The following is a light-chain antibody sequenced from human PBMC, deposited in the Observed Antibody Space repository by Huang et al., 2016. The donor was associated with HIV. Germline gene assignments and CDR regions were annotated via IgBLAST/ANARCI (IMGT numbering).Light chain of an antibody. CDR2: DAS. CDR3: QQYNDWPPLT. J-gene: IGKJ4*01. Sequence: EIEMTQFPATLSVSPGERATLSCRASHSVDSDLAWYQQKPGQAPRLLIYDASTRATGISAKFNGTGSGTEFSLSITNLQSEDFAVYYCQQYNDWPPLTFGGWTKVEI. V-gene: IGKV3-15*01. CDR1: HSVDSD.